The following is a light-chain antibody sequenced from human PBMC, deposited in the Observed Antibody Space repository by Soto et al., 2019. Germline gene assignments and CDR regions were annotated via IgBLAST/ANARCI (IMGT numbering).Light chain of an antibody. CDR3: QPYNNWPLT. CDR1: QSISNN. J-gene: IGKJ4*01. Sequence: EIVLTQSPGTVSLSPGERVTLSCRASQSISNNHLAWYQQKPGQAPRLLIHGTSNRATGIPDRFSGSGSGTDFTLTINSLQSEDFAVYYCQPYNNWPLTFGGGTKVEIK. V-gene: IGKV3D-15*01. CDR2: GTS.